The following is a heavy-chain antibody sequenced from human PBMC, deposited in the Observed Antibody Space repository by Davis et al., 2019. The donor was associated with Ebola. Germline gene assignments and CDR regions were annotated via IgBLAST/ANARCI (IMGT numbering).Heavy chain of an antibody. J-gene: IGHJ4*02. CDR1: GDSISSRNW. CDR2: IYHGGIT. Sequence: SETLSLTCAVSGDSISSRNWWRWVRQSPGQGLEWIGEIYHGGITNYNPSLKSRVTISVDKSKNEFSLKLRSVTAADTAVYYCARDYYDSSGYLHYFDYWGQGTLVTVSS. D-gene: IGHD3-22*01. CDR3: ARDYYDSSGYLHYFDY. V-gene: IGHV4-4*02.